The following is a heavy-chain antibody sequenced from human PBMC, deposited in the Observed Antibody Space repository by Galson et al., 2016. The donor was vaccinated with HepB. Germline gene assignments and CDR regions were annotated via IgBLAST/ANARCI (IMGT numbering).Heavy chain of an antibody. J-gene: IGHJ3*02. Sequence: SVKVSCKASGYIFTSNGVSWVRQAPGQGLEWMGWISTNSGNTNYAQGLQGRVTLTTDTSTGTAYMELRSLRSDDTAVYYCARDVRYAFEMWGQGTMVTVSP. CDR3: ARDVRYAFEM. CDR2: ISTNSGNT. V-gene: IGHV1-18*04. CDR1: GYIFTSNG.